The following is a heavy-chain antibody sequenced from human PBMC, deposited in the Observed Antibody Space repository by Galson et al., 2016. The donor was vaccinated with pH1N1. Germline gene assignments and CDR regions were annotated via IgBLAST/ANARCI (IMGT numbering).Heavy chain of an antibody. D-gene: IGHD3-10*01. CDR2: IWYDGSNK. Sequence: SLRLSCAASGFTFSSYGMHWVRQAPGKGLEWVAVIWYDGSNKYYADYVKGRFTISRDNSKNTLYLQMNSLRAEDTAVYYCARAEYYGSVSDIVRYFGMDAWGQGTTVTVSS. CDR3: ARAEYYGSVSDIVRYFGMDA. V-gene: IGHV3-33*01. CDR1: GFTFSSYG. J-gene: IGHJ6*02.